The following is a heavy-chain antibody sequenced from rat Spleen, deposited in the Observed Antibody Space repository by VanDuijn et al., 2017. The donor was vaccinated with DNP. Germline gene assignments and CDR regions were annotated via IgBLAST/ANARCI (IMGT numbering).Heavy chain of an antibody. CDR2: IWSNGGT. Sequence: QVQLKESGPGLVQPSQTLSLTCTVSGLSLISNSISWIRQPPGKGLEWMATIWSNGGTDYNLGIKSRLSISRDTSKSQVVLKMNSLQSEDTAMYFCARNEGELHFDYWGQGVMVTVSS. V-gene: IGHV2-47*01. CDR1: GLSLISNS. CDR3: ARNEGELHFDY. D-gene: IGHD1-11*01. J-gene: IGHJ2*01.